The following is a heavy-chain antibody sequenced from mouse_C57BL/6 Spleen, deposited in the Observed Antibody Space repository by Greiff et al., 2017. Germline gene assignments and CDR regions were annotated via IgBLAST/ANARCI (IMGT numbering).Heavy chain of an antibody. Sequence: VQLQQPGTELVKPGASVKLSCKASGYTFTSYWMHWVKQRPGQGLEWIGNINPSNGGTNYNEKFKSKATLTLDKSSSTAYMQLSSLTSEDSAVYYCARTDYGSSSYFDYWGQGTTLTVSS. D-gene: IGHD1-1*01. J-gene: IGHJ2*01. V-gene: IGHV1-53*01. CDR3: ARTDYGSSSYFDY. CDR2: INPSNGGT. CDR1: GYTFTSYW.